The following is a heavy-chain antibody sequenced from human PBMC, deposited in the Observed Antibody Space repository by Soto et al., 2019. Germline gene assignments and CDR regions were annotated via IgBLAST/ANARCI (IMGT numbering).Heavy chain of an antibody. CDR1: GFTFSSYG. V-gene: IGHV3-33*01. CDR3: AREVGSSPNFDY. CDR2: IWYDGSNK. D-gene: IGHD1-26*01. Sequence: QVQLVESGGGVVQPGRSLRLSCAASGFTFSSYGMHWVRQAPGKGLEWVAVIWYDGSNKYYADSVKGRCTISRDNSKNTLYLQMNSLRAEDTAVYYCAREVGSSPNFDYWGQGTLVTVSS. J-gene: IGHJ4*02.